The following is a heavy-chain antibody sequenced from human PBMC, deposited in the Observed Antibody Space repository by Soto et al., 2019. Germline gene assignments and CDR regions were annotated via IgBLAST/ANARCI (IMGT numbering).Heavy chain of an antibody. V-gene: IGHV4-30-2*01. CDR3: ARALGAGNKRDYFDY. J-gene: IGHJ4*02. CDR1: GGSISSGGYS. CDR2: IYHSGST. D-gene: IGHD6-13*01. Sequence: SETLSLTCAVSGGSISSGGYSWSWIRQPPGKGLEWIGYIYHSGSTYYNPSLKGRVTISVDRSKNQFSLKLSSVTAADTAVYYCARALGAGNKRDYFDYWGQGTLVTVSS.